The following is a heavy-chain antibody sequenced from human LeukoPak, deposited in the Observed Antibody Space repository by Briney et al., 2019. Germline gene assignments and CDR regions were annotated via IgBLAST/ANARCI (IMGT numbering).Heavy chain of an antibody. D-gene: IGHD3-22*01. CDR2: ISYDGSKK. J-gene: IGHJ4*02. CDR3: AKDRAYYYNTNAYYYVGFDF. Sequence: GGSLRLSCATSGFTFNRHGLHWVRQAPGKGLEWVAVISYDGSKKYYADSVKGRFTISRDTSKNTLYLQMNSLRAEDTAVYYCAKDRAYYYNTNAYYYVGFDFWGQGTLVTVSS. CDR1: GFTFNRHG. V-gene: IGHV3-30*18.